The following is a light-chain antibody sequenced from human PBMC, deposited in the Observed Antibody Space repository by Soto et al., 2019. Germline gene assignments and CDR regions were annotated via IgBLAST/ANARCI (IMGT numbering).Light chain of an antibody. Sequence: YELTQPPSVSVSPGQTATMTCSGDKLGGKYVCWYQQKPGQSPVLVIYDDTKRPSGIPERLSGSNSGNTATLTISGTQAMDEADYYCQAWDNSVVFGGGTKLTVL. J-gene: IGLJ2*01. CDR1: KLGGKY. CDR3: QAWDNSVV. V-gene: IGLV3-1*01. CDR2: DDT.